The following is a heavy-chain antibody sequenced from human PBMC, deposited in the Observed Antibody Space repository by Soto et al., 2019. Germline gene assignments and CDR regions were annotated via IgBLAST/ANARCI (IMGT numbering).Heavy chain of an antibody. CDR1: GDSITNNDW. CDR3: ARLGGYYQAFDS. V-gene: IGHV4-4*02. D-gene: IGHD3-22*01. CDR2: IYHSGST. Sequence: PSETLSLTCAVFGDSITNNDWWTWVRQPPGKGLEWIGEIYHSGSTDYNPSLKSRVTISVDKSKNQFSLKLDSVTAADTAVYYCARLGGYYQAFDSWGQGTLVTVSS. J-gene: IGHJ4*02.